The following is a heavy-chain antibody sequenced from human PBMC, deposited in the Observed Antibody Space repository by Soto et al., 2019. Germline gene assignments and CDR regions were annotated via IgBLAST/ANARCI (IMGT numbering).Heavy chain of an antibody. V-gene: IGHV3-74*01. J-gene: IGHJ6*02. D-gene: IGHD3-22*01. CDR2: ITNDGTTP. Sequence: GGSLRLSCEASGYFFRSYWMHWVRQAPGKGLVWVSRITNDGTTPNADSVNGRFAISRDDAKNTVYLQLNSLRAEDTAVYYCARDAIENYYYYYGMGVWGQGTTVTVSS. CDR1: GYFFRSYW. CDR3: ARDAIENYYYYYGMGV.